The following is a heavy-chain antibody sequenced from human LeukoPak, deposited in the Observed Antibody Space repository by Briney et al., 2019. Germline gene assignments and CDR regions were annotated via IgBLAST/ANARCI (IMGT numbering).Heavy chain of an antibody. CDR1: GFTFSSYW. Sequence: HPGGSLRLPCAASGFTFSSYWMTWVRQAPGKGLEWMANIKQDGSEKYYVDSVKGRFTISRDNAKNSLYLQMNSLRAEDTAIYYCARVSIVVVPGSNWFDPWGQGTLVTVSS. J-gene: IGHJ5*02. CDR2: IKQDGSEK. CDR3: ARVSIVVVPGSNWFDP. V-gene: IGHV3-7*01. D-gene: IGHD2-2*01.